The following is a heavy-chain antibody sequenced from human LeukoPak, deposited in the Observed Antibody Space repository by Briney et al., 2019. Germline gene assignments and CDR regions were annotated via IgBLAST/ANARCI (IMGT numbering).Heavy chain of an antibody. CDR1: GGSLSGYY. J-gene: IGHJ3*01. CDR2: IHHDGGT. V-gene: IGHV4-34*01. Sequence: SETLSLTCAVSGGSLSGYYWSWIRQSPGKGLEWMGDIHHDGGTKYKSSFKSRITIFLVSSKNEVSLRLSPVTPSDTDLYFCARDVVPRDYGDTLNAYDLWGQGTMVTVS. D-gene: IGHD4-17*01. CDR3: ARDVVPRDYGDTLNAYDL.